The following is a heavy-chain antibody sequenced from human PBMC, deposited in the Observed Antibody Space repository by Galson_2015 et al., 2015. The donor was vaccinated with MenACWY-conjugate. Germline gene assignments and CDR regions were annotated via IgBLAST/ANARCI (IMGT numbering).Heavy chain of an antibody. CDR1: GYTFSTSA. J-gene: IGHJ4*02. Sequence: CKASGYTFSTSAISWVRQAPGQGLEWMGWISADKGNTNYAQNLQGRVTMTTDTSTSTAYMELRSLRSDDTAVYYCARTSYYGSGSYAMFDYWGQGTLVTVSS. D-gene: IGHD3-10*01. V-gene: IGHV1-18*01. CDR3: ARTSYYGSGSYAMFDY. CDR2: ISADKGNT.